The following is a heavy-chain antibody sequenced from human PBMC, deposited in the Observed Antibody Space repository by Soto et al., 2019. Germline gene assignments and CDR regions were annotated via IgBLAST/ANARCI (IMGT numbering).Heavy chain of an antibody. CDR1: GFTFSSYS. J-gene: IGHJ3*02. CDR2: ISSSSSYI. Sequence: EVQLVESGGGLVKPGGSLRLSCAASGFTFSSYSMNWVRQAPGKGLEWVSSISSSSSYIYYADSVKGRFTISRDNAKNSLYLQMNSLRAEDTAVYYCAREHGLSSYAFDIWGQGTMVTVSS. D-gene: IGHD2-15*01. V-gene: IGHV3-21*01. CDR3: AREHGLSSYAFDI.